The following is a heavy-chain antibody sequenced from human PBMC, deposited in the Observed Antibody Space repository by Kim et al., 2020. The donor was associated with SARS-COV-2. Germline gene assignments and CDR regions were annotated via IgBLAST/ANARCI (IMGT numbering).Heavy chain of an antibody. CDR2: ISGSGGST. CDR1: GFTFSSYA. D-gene: IGHD6-13*01. J-gene: IGHJ6*04. CDR3: AKDLGWRQLVVYGMDV. V-gene: IGHV3-23*01. Sequence: GGSLRLSCAASGFTFSSYAMSWVRQAPGKGLEWVSAISGSGGSTYYADSVKGRFTISRDNSKNTLYLQMNSLRAEDTAVYYCAKDLGWRQLVVYGMDVWGKGTTVTVSS.